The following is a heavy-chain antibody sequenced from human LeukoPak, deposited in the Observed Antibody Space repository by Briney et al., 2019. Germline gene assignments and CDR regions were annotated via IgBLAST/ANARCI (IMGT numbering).Heavy chain of an antibody. V-gene: IGHV3-7*04. CDR1: GFSFRTYW. CDR3: AKELRPNDY. Sequence: PGGSLRLSCAASGFSFRTYWMSWVRQAPGKGLQWVANINQDASEKYYVDSVEGRFTISRDNAKNSLYLQMNSLRAEDTAVYFCAKELRPNDYWGQGTLVTVSS. J-gene: IGHJ4*02. CDR2: INQDASEK. D-gene: IGHD2-15*01.